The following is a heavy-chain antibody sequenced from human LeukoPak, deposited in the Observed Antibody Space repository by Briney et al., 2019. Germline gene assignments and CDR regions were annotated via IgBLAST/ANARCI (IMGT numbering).Heavy chain of an antibody. V-gene: IGHV1-69*05. D-gene: IGHD5-18*01. Sequence: ASVKVSCKASGGTFISYAISWVRQAPGQGREWRGGIIPIFGTANYAQKFQGRVTITTDESTSKAYMELSSLRSEDTAVYYCARVIWDTAMVTFDYYYYMDVWGKGTTVTVSS. CDR2: IIPIFGTA. CDR3: ARVIWDTAMVTFDYYYYMDV. J-gene: IGHJ6*03. CDR1: GGTFISYA.